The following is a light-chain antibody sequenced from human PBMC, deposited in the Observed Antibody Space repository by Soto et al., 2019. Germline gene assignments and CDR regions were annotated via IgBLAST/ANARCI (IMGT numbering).Light chain of an antibody. CDR2: KSD. Sequence: HSVLTQPPSASGTPGQRVSITCSGSDSNIGSNSVHWYQQVPGMAPKLLVYKSDQRPSGVPDRFSGSKSVTSASLAISGLRAEDEAEYYCATWDDGLSGVLFGGGTKLTVL. J-gene: IGLJ2*01. CDR1: DSNIGSNS. CDR3: ATWDDGLSGVL. V-gene: IGLV1-47*01.